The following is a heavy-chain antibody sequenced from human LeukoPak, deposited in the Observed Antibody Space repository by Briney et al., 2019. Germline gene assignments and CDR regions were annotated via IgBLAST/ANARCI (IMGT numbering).Heavy chain of an antibody. J-gene: IGHJ4*02. CDR2: IYGGGST. CDR1: GFPFSSYW. V-gene: IGHV3-53*01. Sequence: PGGSLRLSCVASGFPFSSYWMTWVRQAPGTGLEWVSVIYGGGSTYYADSVKGRFTISRDNSKNTLYLQMNSLRAEDTAVYYCARASGWTFDYWGQGTLVTVSS. CDR3: ARASGWTFDY. D-gene: IGHD6-19*01.